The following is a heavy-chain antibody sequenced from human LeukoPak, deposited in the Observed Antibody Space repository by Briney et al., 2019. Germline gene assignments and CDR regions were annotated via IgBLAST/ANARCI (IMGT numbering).Heavy chain of an antibody. CDR2: IGASGGNT. J-gene: IGHJ4*02. D-gene: IGHD3-3*01. CDR1: GFIFSTSA. V-gene: IGHV3-23*01. CDR3: AKVPYYDFWSGYPYYFDY. Sequence: GGSLRPSCIASGFIFSTSAMTWVRQAPGKGLDWVSVIGASGGNTFYADSVRGRFTISRDNSKNTLYLQMNSLRAEDTAVYYCAKVPYYDFWSGYPYYFDYWGQGTLVTVSS.